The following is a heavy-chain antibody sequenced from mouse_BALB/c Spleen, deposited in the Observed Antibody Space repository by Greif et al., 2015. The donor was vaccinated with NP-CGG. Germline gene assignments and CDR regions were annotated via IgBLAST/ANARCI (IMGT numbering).Heavy chain of an antibody. CDR1: GFSLTSYG. V-gene: IGHV2-9*02. D-gene: IGHD2-1*01. J-gene: IGHJ4*01. CDR3: ARGGGNSYYAMDY. CDR2: IWAGGST. Sequence: VKLVESGPGLVAPSQSLSITCTVSGFSLTSYGVHWVRQPPGKGLEWLGVIWAGGSTNYNSALMSRLGISKDNSKSQVFLKMNSLQTDDTAMYYCARGGGNSYYAMDYWGQGTSVTVSS.